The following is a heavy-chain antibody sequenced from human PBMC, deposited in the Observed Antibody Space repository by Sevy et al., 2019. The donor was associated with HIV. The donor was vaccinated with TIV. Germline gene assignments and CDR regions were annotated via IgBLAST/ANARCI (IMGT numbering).Heavy chain of an antibody. D-gene: IGHD5-18*01. Sequence: GGSLRLSCAASGFTVNSNYMTWVRQAPGKGLEGVSVIYSDGTTYHADSVKDRFTISRDNSKNTLYLQMNSLRAEDTAVYYCARGKSGYGYALYYWGQGTLVTVSS. CDR2: IYSDGTT. V-gene: IGHV3-66*01. CDR3: ARGKSGYGYALYY. CDR1: GFTVNSNY. J-gene: IGHJ4*02.